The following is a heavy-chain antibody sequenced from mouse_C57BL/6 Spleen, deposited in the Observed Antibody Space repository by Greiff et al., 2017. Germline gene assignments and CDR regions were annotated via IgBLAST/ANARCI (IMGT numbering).Heavy chain of an antibody. D-gene: IGHD3-3*01. CDR2: ISGGGGNT. CDR3: ARHEGRGDWYFDV. CDR1: GFTFSSYT. J-gene: IGHJ1*03. V-gene: IGHV5-9*01. Sequence: EVHLVESGGGLVKPGGSLKLSCAASGFTFSSYTMSWVRQTPEKRLEWVATISGGGGNTYYPDSVKGRFTISSDNAKNTLYLQMSSLRSEDTALYYCARHEGRGDWYFDVWGTGTTVTVSS.